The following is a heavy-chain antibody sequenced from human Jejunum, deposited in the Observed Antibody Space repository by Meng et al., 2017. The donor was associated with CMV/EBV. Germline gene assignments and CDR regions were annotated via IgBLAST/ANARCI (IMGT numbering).Heavy chain of an antibody. J-gene: IGHJ4*02. D-gene: IGHD4-23*01. V-gene: IGHV3-21*01. CDR3: ARVVKGGNYLDY. Sequence: ATSGFTFSTYSRSWVRQAPGKGLEWVSSISISSYTYYADSVKGRFTISRDNAKNSLYLQMNSLRAEDTAVYYCARVVKGGNYLDYWGQGTLVTVSS. CDR1: GFTFSTYS. CDR2: ISISSYT.